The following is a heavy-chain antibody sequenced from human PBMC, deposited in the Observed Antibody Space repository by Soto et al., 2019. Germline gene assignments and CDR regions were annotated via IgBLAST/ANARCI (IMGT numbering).Heavy chain of an antibody. D-gene: IGHD2-15*01. CDR2: ISAYNGNT. CDR3: ARVGLRGVVVVAATLADY. J-gene: IGHJ4*02. Sequence: QVQLVQSGAEVKKPGASVKVSCKASGYTFTSYGISWVRQAPGQGLEWMGWISAYNGNTNYAQKLQGRDTMTTDTSTSTAYMELRSLRSDDTAVYYCARVGLRGVVVVAATLADYWGQGTLVTVSS. V-gene: IGHV1-18*01. CDR1: GYTFTSYG.